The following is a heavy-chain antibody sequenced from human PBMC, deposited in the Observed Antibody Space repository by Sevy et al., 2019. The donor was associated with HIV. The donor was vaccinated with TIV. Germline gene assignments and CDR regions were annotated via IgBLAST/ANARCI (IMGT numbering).Heavy chain of an antibody. CDR1: GGSISSSSYY. V-gene: IGHV4-39*01. D-gene: IGHD5-12*01. CDR2: IYYSGST. Sequence: SETLSLTCTVSGGSISSSSYYWGWIRQPPGKGLEWIGSIYYSGSTYYNPPLKSRVTISVDTSKNQFSLKLSSVTAADTAVYYCARWGHGYNYFPRYWGQGTLVTVSS. CDR3: ARWGHGYNYFPRY. J-gene: IGHJ4*02.